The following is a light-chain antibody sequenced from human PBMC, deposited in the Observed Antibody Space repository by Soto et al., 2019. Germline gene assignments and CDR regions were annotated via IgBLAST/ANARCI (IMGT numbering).Light chain of an antibody. CDR1: QSVGSS. Sequence: EIVLTQSPATLSLSPGEGATLSCRASQSVGSSLAWYQQKPGQAPRLIYDASNRATGIPARFSGSGSGTDFNLTISSLEPEDFAVFYCYQYGSTPPTFGQGTKVDTK. CDR2: DAS. V-gene: IGKV3-11*01. J-gene: IGKJ1*01. CDR3: YQYGSTPPT.